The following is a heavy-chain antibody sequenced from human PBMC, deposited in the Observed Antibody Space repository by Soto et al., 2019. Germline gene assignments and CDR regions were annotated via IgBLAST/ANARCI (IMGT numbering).Heavy chain of an antibody. D-gene: IGHD3-10*01. Sequence: QVQLQQWGAGLLKPSETLSLTCAVYGGSFSGYYWSWIRQPPGKGLEWIGEINHGGSTNYNPSLKSRVTISVDTSKNQFSLKLSSVTAADTAVYYCARGLRPVTMVRGVIRFDPWGQGTLVTVSS. CDR2: INHGGST. V-gene: IGHV4-34*01. J-gene: IGHJ5*02. CDR3: ARGLRPVTMVRGVIRFDP. CDR1: GGSFSGYY.